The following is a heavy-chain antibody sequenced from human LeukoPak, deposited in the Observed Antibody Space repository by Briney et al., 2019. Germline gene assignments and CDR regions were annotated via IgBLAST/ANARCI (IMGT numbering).Heavy chain of an antibody. D-gene: IGHD6-19*01. Sequence: GGSLRLSCAASGFTFSSYWMSWVRQAPGKGLEWVANIKQDGSEKYYVDSVKGRFTISRDNAKNSLYLQMNSLRAEDTAVYYCARETPESIAVAGTGFDYWGQGTLVTVSS. CDR3: ARETPESIAVAGTGFDY. CDR2: IKQDGSEK. CDR1: GFTFSSYW. V-gene: IGHV3-7*01. J-gene: IGHJ4*02.